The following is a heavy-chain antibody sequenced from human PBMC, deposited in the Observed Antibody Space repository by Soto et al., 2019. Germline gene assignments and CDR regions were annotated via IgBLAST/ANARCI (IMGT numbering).Heavy chain of an antibody. D-gene: IGHD3-22*01. J-gene: IGHJ4*02. CDR1: GFSLSTSGVG. Sequence: QITLKESGPPLVKPTQTLTLTCTFSGFSLSTSGVGVGWIRQPPGKALEWLALIYWDDDKRYSPSLKSRLTLTKDTSNNQEVLTMTNMDPVDTATYYCAHLYDSSGYCAYWGQGTLVTVPS. CDR2: IYWDDDK. CDR3: AHLYDSSGYCAY. V-gene: IGHV2-5*02.